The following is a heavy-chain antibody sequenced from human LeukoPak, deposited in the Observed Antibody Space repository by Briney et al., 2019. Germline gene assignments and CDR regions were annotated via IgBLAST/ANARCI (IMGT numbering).Heavy chain of an antibody. CDR2: VYTSGTT. Sequence: PSETLSLTCTVSGGSINSYSWSWIRQPAGKGLEWIGRVYTSGTTSYNPSLKSRVTISVDTSKNQFSLKLSSVTAADTAVYYCAKYPREPGFSFDYWGQGTLVTVSS. D-gene: IGHD2/OR15-2a*01. J-gene: IGHJ4*02. V-gene: IGHV4-4*07. CDR1: GGSINSYS. CDR3: AKYPREPGFSFDY.